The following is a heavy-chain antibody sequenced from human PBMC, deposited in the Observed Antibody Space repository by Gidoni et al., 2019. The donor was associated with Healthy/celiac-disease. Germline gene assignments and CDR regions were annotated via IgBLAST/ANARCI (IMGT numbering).Heavy chain of an antibody. Sequence: HVQLVESGGGVVQPGRSLRLSCAASGFTFSSYAMHWVRQAPGKGLEWVAVISYDGSNKYYADSVKGRITISRDNSKNTLYLQMNSLRAEDTAVYYCARDFWSSWLDYWGQGTLVTVSS. V-gene: IGHV3-30*16. CDR3: ARDFWSSWLDY. CDR1: GFTFSSYA. J-gene: IGHJ4*02. CDR2: ISYDGSNK. D-gene: IGHD3-3*01.